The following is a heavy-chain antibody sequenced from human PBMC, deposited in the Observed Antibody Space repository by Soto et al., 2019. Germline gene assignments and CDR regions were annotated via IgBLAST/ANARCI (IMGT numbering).Heavy chain of an antibody. Sequence: GGSLRLSCAASGFTFSSYWMSWVRQAPGKGLEWVANIKQDGSEKYYVDSVKGRFTISRDNAKNSLYLQMNSLRAEDTAVYYCVSCYDYYYYGMDVWGQGTTVTVSS. CDR2: IKQDGSEK. V-gene: IGHV3-7*03. D-gene: IGHD2-2*01. CDR3: VSCYDYYYYGMDV. J-gene: IGHJ6*02. CDR1: GFTFSSYW.